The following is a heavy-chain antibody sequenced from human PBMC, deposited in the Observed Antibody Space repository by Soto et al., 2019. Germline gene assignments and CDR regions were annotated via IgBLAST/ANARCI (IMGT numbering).Heavy chain of an antibody. CDR1: GFTFGDSY. D-gene: IGHD6-19*01. CDR3: ARYFRGSGRYFFDY. V-gene: IGHV3-11*03. J-gene: IGHJ4*02. Sequence: GGSLRLSCAVSGFTFGDSYMSWIRQAPGKGLEWLSYISPGSRYPAYADSVKGRFTISRDNAKDSLYLQMNSLRGEDTAVYYCARYFRGSGRYFFDYWGQGTLVTVSS. CDR2: ISPGSRYP.